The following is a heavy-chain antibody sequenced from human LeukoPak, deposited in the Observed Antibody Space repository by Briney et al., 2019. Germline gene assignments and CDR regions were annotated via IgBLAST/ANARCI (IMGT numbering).Heavy chain of an antibody. V-gene: IGHV3-48*03. J-gene: IGHJ4*02. CDR3: TRVVVPRDAAMGV. Sequence: PGGSLRLSCAASGFAFSTYEMNWVRQAPGKGLEWVSYIDSSAYTIYHADSVKGRFTISRDNAKNSLYLQMNSLRAEDTAVYYCTRVVVPRDAAMGVWGQGTLVTVSS. CDR1: GFAFSTYE. D-gene: IGHD5-18*01. CDR2: IDSSAYTI.